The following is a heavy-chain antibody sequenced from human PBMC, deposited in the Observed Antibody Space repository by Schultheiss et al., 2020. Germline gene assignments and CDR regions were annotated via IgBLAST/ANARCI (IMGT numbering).Heavy chain of an antibody. CDR3: ARVSYYNGAGLDY. V-gene: IGHV3-11*05. CDR1: GFTFSDYY. D-gene: IGHD3-10*01. CDR2: ISSSSSYT. J-gene: IGHJ4*02. Sequence: GGSLRLSCAASGFTFSDYYMSWIRQAPGKGLEWVSYISSSSSYTNYADSVKGRFTISRDNAKNSLYLQMNSLRAEDTAVYYCARVSYYNGAGLDYWGQGTLVTVSS.